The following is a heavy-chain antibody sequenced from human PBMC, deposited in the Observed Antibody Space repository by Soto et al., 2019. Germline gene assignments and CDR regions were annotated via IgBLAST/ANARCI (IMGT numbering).Heavy chain of an antibody. Sequence: EVQLLESGGGLAQPGGSLRLSCAASGFTFSSYVMTWVRQAPGQGLEWVSVSSGSGGSTYYADSVKGRFTISRDNSKNTLYLQMNSLRAEDTAVYYCARDDSRAYYYDAFDIWGQGTMVTVSS. J-gene: IGHJ3*02. CDR2: SSGSGGST. CDR3: ARDDSRAYYYDAFDI. D-gene: IGHD3-22*01. CDR1: GFTFSSYV. V-gene: IGHV3-23*01.